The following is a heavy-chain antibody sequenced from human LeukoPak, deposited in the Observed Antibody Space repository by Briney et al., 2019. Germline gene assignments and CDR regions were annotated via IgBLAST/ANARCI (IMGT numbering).Heavy chain of an antibody. D-gene: IGHD3-10*01. CDR1: GGSFSGYY. V-gene: IGHV4-34*01. CDR2: INHSGST. J-gene: IGHJ4*02. Sequence: SETLSLTCAVYGGSFSGYYWSWIRQPPGKGLEWIGEINHSGSTNYNPSLKSRVTISVDTSKNQFSLELSSVTAADTAVYYCARVVITMVRGVIIKPPRFDYWGQGTLVTVSS. CDR3: ARVVITMVRGVIIKPPRFDY.